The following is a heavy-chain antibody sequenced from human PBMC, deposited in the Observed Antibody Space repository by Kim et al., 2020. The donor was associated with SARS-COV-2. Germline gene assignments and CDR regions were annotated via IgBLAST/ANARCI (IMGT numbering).Heavy chain of an antibody. Sequence: SETLSLTCAVYGGSFSGYYWSWIRQPPGKGLEWIGEINHSGSTNYNPSLKSRVTISVDTSKNQFSLKLSSVTAADTAVYYCARLGRLAAAGRYYYGMDVWGQGTTVTVSS. CDR2: INHSGST. CDR1: GGSFSGYY. D-gene: IGHD6-13*01. J-gene: IGHJ6*02. CDR3: ARLGRLAAAGRYYYGMDV. V-gene: IGHV4-34*01.